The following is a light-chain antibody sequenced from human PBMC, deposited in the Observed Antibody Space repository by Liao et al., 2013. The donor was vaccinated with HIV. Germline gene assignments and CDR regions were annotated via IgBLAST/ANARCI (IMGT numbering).Light chain of an antibody. CDR3: QVWDSSSDLGV. CDR1: NIGSKS. J-gene: IGLJ1*01. V-gene: IGLV3-21*01. Sequence: SYELTQPPSVSVAPGKTARITCGGNNIGSKSVHWYQQKPGQAPVLVISYDSDRPSGIPERFSGSNSGNTATLTISRVEAGDEADYYCQVWDSSSDLGVFGTGTKVTVL. CDR2: YDS.